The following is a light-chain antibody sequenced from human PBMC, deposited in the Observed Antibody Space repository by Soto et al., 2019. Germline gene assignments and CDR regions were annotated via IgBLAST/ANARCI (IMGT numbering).Light chain of an antibody. CDR3: GTWDSSLSAGVV. V-gene: IGLV1-51*01. CDR2: DNN. CDR1: SRDVGGYNY. J-gene: IGLJ2*01. Sequence: QSALTQPASVSGSPGQSITISCTGTSRDVGGYNYVSWYQQHPGKAPKLMIYDNNKRPSGIPDRFSGSKSGTSATLGITGLQTGDEATYYCGTWDSSLSAGVVFGGGTKLTVL.